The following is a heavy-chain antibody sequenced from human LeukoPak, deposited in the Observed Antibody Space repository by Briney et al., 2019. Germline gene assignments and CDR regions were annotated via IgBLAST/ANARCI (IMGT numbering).Heavy chain of an antibody. V-gene: IGHV4-34*01. D-gene: IGHD6-19*01. CDR2: IHYSGTT. CDR3: ARDSGSYSSGWSIVGVSGWFDP. Sequence: SSETLSLTCAVYGGSFSGYYWSWIRQPPGKGLEWIGSIHYSGTTYYNPSLKSRITISVDTSENQFSLKLSSVTAADTAVYYCARDSGSYSSGWSIVGVSGWFDPWGQGTLVTVSS. CDR1: GGSFSGYY. J-gene: IGHJ5*02.